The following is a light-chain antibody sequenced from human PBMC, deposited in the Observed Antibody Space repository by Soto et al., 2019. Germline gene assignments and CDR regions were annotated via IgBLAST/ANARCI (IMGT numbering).Light chain of an antibody. CDR1: QDISSH. V-gene: IGKV1-9*01. CDR2: AAS. J-gene: IGKJ4*01. Sequence: DIQLTQSPSFLSASVGDRVTITCRASQDISSHLAWYQQKPGKAPKLLIYAASTLQSGVPSGFGGSGSGTEFTLTLTCLQPEDFATYYCQQVKTYPLTVGGGTKVEIK. CDR3: QQVKTYPLT.